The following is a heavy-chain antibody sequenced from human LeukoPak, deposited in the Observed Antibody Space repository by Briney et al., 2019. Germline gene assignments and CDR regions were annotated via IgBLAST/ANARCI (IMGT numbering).Heavy chain of an antibody. CDR2: IYSGGST. D-gene: IGHD3-16*01. V-gene: IGHV3-53*01. Sequence: PGGSLRLSCAASGFTVSSNYMSWVRQAPGKGLEWVSVIYSGGSTCYADSVKGRFTISRDNSKNTLYLQMNSLRAEDTAVYYCARDQGGYYFDYWGQGTLVTVSS. J-gene: IGHJ4*02. CDR3: ARDQGGYYFDY. CDR1: GFTVSSNY.